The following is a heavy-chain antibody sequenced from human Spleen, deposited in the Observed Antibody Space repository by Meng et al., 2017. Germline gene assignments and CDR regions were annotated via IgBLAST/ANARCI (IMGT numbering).Heavy chain of an antibody. J-gene: IGHJ4*02. D-gene: IGHD6-13*01. CDR2: INPKSGDT. CDR3: ARDEDISAAGKLFGDY. CDR1: GYTFTAYY. V-gene: IGHV1-2*06. Sequence: QVQLVQSGAEVKKPGASVKVSCTPSGYTFTAYYIHWVRRAPGQGLEWMGRINPKSGDTHYAQKFQARVTMTGDMSISTAYMELSGLRSDDTAMYYCARDEDISAAGKLFGDYWGQGTLVTVSS.